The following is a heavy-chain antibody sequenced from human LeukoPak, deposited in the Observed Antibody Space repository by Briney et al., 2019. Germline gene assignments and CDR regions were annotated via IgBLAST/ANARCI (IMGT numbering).Heavy chain of an antibody. V-gene: IGHV3-23*01. J-gene: IGHJ6*03. Sequence: GGSLRLSCAASGFTFSSDAMSWVRQAPGRGLEWVSAISGSGGSTYYADSVKGRFTISRDNSKNTLYLQMNSLRAEDTAVYYCAKSWTYYYYYMDVWGKGTTVTISS. CDR3: AKSWTYYYYYMDV. CDR2: ISGSGGST. CDR1: GFTFSSDA. D-gene: IGHD6-13*01.